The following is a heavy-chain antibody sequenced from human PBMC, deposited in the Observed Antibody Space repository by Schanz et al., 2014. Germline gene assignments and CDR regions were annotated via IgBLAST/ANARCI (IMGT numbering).Heavy chain of an antibody. V-gene: IGHV4-39*01. D-gene: IGHD1-1*01. Sequence: QVQLQESGPRLVKPSETLSLICTVSGGSITSSGFYWAWIRQPPGKGLEWIGSIYYNGGTPLYTPSHKSRATISADTSKNHFSLKLTSVAAADTAVYYCARQGTTRFQYYMDVWGGGTSVFVS. J-gene: IGHJ6*03. CDR2: IYYNGGTP. CDR1: GGSITSSGFY. CDR3: ARQGTTRFQYYMDV.